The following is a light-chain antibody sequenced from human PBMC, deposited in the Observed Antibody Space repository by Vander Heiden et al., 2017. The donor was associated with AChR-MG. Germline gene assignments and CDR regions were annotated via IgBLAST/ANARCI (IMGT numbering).Light chain of an antibody. J-gene: IGLJ2*01. CDR1: KLGDKY. CDR3: QAWDSSTVV. Sequence: SYELTQPPSVSVSPGQTASITCSGEKLGDKYASWYQQKPGQSPVLVIYQESKRPSGIPERFSGSNSGNTATLTISGTQAMDEADYYCQAWDSSTVVFGVGTKLTVL. V-gene: IGLV3-1*01. CDR2: QES.